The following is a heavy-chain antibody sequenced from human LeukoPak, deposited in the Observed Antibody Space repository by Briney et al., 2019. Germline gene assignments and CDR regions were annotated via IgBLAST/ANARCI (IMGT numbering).Heavy chain of an antibody. Sequence: ASVKVSCKASGYTFTSYGISWVRQAPGQGLEWMGWISAYNGNTNYAQKLQGRVTMTTDTSTSTAYMELRSLRSDDTAVCYCARDFWVTRYYGSGSYSNYWGQGTLVTVSS. CDR2: ISAYNGNT. CDR3: ARDFWVTRYYGSGSYSNY. J-gene: IGHJ4*02. V-gene: IGHV1-18*01. CDR1: GYTFTSYG. D-gene: IGHD3-10*01.